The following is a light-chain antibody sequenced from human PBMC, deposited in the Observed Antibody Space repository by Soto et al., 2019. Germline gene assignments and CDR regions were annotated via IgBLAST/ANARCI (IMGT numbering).Light chain of an antibody. CDR3: QQYNIWSSIS. Sequence: IVMTKSPATLSVSPGERATLSCRARQSISSKVGWYQQKPGQAPRLLIYGASTRTTGVPPRFSGSGSGTEFTRSISGLQSEDFAVDYCQQYNIWSSISFGQGTRLEIK. CDR2: GAS. V-gene: IGKV3-15*01. CDR1: QSISSK. J-gene: IGKJ5*01.